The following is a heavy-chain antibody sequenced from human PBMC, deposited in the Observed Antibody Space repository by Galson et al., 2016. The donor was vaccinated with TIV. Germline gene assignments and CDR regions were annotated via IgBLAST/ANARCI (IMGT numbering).Heavy chain of an antibody. CDR1: GFSFSNYN. CDR2: ISSSGGTI. J-gene: IGHJ6*02. CDR3: AGGSFRSSWTSIYSYYGMDV. D-gene: IGHD6-13*01. Sequence: SLRLSCAASGFSFSNYNMNWVRQAPGKGLEWLSHISSSGGTIYSADSVKGRFTISRDNGKKSLFLQMKSLRVEDTAVYYCAGGSFRSSWTSIYSYYGMDVWGQGTTVTVSS. V-gene: IGHV3-48*03.